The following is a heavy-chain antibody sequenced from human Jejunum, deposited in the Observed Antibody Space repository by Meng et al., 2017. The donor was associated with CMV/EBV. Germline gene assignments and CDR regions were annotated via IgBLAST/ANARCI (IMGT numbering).Heavy chain of an antibody. V-gene: IGHV4-59*01. J-gene: IGHJ4*02. CDR1: GVSISVSD. CDR2: ISYSGST. D-gene: IGHD1-26*01. CDR3: ARDRASGSEFDC. Sequence: CTVSGVSISVSDWSWIRQPPGKGLEWIGYISYSGSTNYNPSLKSRVTISVDTSKNQFSLKLASVTAADTGVYYCARDRASGSEFDCWGQGTLVTVSS.